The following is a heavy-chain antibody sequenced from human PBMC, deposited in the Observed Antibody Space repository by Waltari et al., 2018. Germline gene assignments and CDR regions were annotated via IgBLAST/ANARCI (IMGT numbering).Heavy chain of an antibody. D-gene: IGHD4-17*01. J-gene: IGHJ5*02. CDR2: VYAPGST. Sequence: QVQLQELGPGLVKPSATLSLTFNVSGGSIRRYYWSLLRPPAGKGLEWIGRVYAPGSTNYNPSLKSRVTMSLDTSKNLFSLKLSSVTAADTAVYYCATGPRYDNYGWFDPWGQGTLVTVSS. CDR3: ATGPRYDNYGWFDP. CDR1: GGSIRRYY. V-gene: IGHV4-4*07.